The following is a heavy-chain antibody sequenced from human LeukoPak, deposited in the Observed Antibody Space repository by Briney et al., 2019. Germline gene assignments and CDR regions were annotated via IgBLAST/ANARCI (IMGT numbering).Heavy chain of an antibody. J-gene: IGHJ4*02. D-gene: IGHD6-13*01. Sequence: GGSLRLSCAASGFTFSSYAMHWVRQAPGKGLEWVAVISHDGSNKYYADSVKGRVTISRDNSKNTLDLQMNSLRAEDTAVYYCARDGAAAGVEFDYWGQGTLGTVSS. CDR3: ARDGAAAGVEFDY. V-gene: IGHV3-30-3*01. CDR1: GFTFSSYA. CDR2: ISHDGSNK.